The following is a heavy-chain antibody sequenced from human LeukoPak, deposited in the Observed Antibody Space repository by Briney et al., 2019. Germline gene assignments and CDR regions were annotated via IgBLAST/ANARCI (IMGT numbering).Heavy chain of an antibody. D-gene: IGHD4-17*01. CDR3: ASFTVTTGMDY. Sequence: SETLSLTCTVSGGSISSYYWSWIRQPPGKGLEWIGYIYYSGSTNYNPSLKSRVTISVDTSKNQFSLKLSSVTAADTAVYYCASFTVTTGMDYWGQGTLVTVSS. CDR1: GGSISSYY. J-gene: IGHJ4*02. V-gene: IGHV4-59*08. CDR2: IYYSGST.